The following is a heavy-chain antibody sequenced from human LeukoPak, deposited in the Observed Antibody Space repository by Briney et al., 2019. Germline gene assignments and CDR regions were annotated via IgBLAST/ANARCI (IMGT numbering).Heavy chain of an antibody. D-gene: IGHD3-10*01. CDR3: ARHYYSSGSYYRSVDP. CDR2: MNPNSGNT. CDR1: GYTFTSYD. V-gene: IGHV1-8*01. Sequence: GASVKVSCKASGYTFTSYDINWVRQATGQGLEWMGWMNPNSGNTGYAQKFQGRVTMTRNTSISTAYMELSSLRSEDTAVYYCARHYYSSGSYYRSVDPWGQGTLVTVSS. J-gene: IGHJ5*02.